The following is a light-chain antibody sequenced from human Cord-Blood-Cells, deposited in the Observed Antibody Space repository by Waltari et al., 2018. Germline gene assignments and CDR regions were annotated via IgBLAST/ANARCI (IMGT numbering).Light chain of an antibody. J-gene: IGKJ2*01. CDR2: GAS. CDR1: QSVSSSY. CDR3: QQYGSSPYT. V-gene: IGKV3-20*01. Sequence: EIVLTQSPGTLSLSPGEGATLSCRASQSVSSSYLAGYQQKRGQAPRRLIYGASSRATGIADVTLTISRLEPEDCAVYYCQQYGSSPYTFGQGTKLEIK.